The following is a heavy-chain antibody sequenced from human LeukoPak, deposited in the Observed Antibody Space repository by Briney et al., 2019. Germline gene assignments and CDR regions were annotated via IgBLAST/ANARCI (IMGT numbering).Heavy chain of an antibody. J-gene: IGHJ4*02. CDR1: GGTFSSYA. CDR2: IIPIFGTA. D-gene: IGHD5-18*01. Sequence: GASVKVSCKASGGTFSSYAISWVRQAPGQGLEWMGGIIPIFGTANYAQKFQGRVTITADESTSTAYMELSSLRSEDTAVYYCARDYRGYSFWYFDYRGQGTLVTVSS. V-gene: IGHV1-69*13. CDR3: ARDYRGYSFWYFDY.